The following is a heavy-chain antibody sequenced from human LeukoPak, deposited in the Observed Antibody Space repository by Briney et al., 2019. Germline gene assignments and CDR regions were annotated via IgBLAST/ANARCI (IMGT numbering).Heavy chain of an antibody. CDR1: GGSFSGYY. J-gene: IGHJ4*02. D-gene: IGHD3-22*01. V-gene: IGHV4-34*01. CDR3: ARAGDSSGYEYYFDY. CDR2: INYSGST. Sequence: SETLSLTCAVYGGSFSGYYWSWIRQPPGKGLEWIGEINYSGSTNYNPSLKSRVTISVDMSTNQFSLELSSVTAADTAVYYCARAGDSSGYEYYFDYWGQGTLVTVSS.